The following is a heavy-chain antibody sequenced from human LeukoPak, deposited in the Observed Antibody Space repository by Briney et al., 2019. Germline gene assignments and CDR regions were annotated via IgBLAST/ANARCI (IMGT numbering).Heavy chain of an antibody. CDR1: GGTFSSYA. CDR2: IIPILGIA. D-gene: IGHD3-22*01. V-gene: IGHV1-69*04. J-gene: IGHJ3*02. CDR3: ASASDYYDSSGYHRGAFDI. Sequence: GASVKASCKASGGTFSSYAISWVRQAPGQGLEWMGRIIPILGIANYAQKFQGRVTITADKSTSTAYMELCSLRSEDTAVYYCASASDYYDSSGYHRGAFDIWGQGTMVTVSS.